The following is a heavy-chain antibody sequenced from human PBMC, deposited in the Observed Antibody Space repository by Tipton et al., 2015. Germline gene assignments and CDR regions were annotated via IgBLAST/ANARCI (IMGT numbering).Heavy chain of an antibody. CDR1: GFTFSPYS. Sequence: GSLRLSCAASGFTFSPYSMNWVRQAPGKGLEWVSYIGSSVSTIYYADSVRGRFTISRDNANNSLYLQMTSLRDEDTAVYYCARDGSGWYYYYYYGMDVWGQGTTVTVSS. CDR2: IGSSVSTI. CDR3: ARDGSGWYYYYYYGMDV. V-gene: IGHV3-48*02. D-gene: IGHD6-19*01. J-gene: IGHJ6*02.